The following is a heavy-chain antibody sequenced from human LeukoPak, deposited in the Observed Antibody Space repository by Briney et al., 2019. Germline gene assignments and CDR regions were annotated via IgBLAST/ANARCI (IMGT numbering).Heavy chain of an antibody. V-gene: IGHV3-74*01. CDR3: ARDLRGIHDY. Sequence: GGSLRLSCTASGFTFSSYWVHWVRQSQEKQLVWVSRINEDGRVTDYADSVKGRFTISRDNARNTLYLQMHSLRVEDTAVYYCARDLRGIHDYWGQGTLVTVSS. CDR2: INEDGRVT. J-gene: IGHJ4*02. D-gene: IGHD3-16*01. CDR1: GFTFSSYW.